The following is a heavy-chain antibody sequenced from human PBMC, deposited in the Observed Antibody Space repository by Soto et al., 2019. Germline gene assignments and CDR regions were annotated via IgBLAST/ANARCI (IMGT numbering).Heavy chain of an antibody. J-gene: IGHJ6*02. D-gene: IGHD3-16*01. Sequence: LRLSCAASGFTFSNYGIHWVRQAPGKGLEWVAIISYDGSNKYYGDSVKGRFTISRDNSKNTLYLQMNSLRREDTAVYYCAKDHRMITFGVPYFGMDVWGQGTTVTVSS. CDR3: AKDHRMITFGVPYFGMDV. V-gene: IGHV3-30*18. CDR2: ISYDGSNK. CDR1: GFTFSNYG.